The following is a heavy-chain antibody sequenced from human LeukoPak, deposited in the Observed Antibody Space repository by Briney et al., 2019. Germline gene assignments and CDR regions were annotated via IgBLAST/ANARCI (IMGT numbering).Heavy chain of an antibody. CDR1: GFTFSIYG. J-gene: IGHJ4*02. Sequence: GGSLRLSCATSGFTFSIYGMHWVRQAPGKGLEWVSAIQSDGNKQYFADSVKGRFSISRDDSKNPLYLQMNGRGAEDTVVYYCGRDLSYGSIECWGQGTPVTVSS. V-gene: IGHV3-33*01. CDR2: IQSDGNKQ. D-gene: IGHD5-18*01. CDR3: GRDLSYGSIEC.